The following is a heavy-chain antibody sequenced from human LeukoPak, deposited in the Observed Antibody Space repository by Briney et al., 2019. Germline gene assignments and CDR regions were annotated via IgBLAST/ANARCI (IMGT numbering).Heavy chain of an antibody. V-gene: IGHV4-34*01. CDR3: ARGSGIVVVVAATRDYYYYYYMDV. D-gene: IGHD2-15*01. Sequence: SGTLSLTCAVYGGSFSGCYWSWIRQPPGKGLEWIGEINHSGSTNYNPSLKSRVTISVDTSKNQFSLKLSSVTAADTAVYYCARGSGIVVVVAATRDYYYYYYMDVWGKGTTVTVSS. J-gene: IGHJ6*03. CDR1: GGSFSGCY. CDR2: INHSGST.